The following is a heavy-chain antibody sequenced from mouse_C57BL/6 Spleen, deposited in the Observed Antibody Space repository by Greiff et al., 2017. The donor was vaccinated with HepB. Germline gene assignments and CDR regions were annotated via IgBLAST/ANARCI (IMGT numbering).Heavy chain of an antibody. CDR1: GYTFTSYW. V-gene: IGHV1-52*01. CDR3: ASFITTVVATDYAMDY. Sequence: VQLQQPGAELVRPGSSVKLSCKASGYTFTSYWMHWVKQRPIQGLEWIGNIDPSDSETHYNQKFKDKATLTVDKSSSTAYMQLSSLTSEDSAVYYCASFITTVVATDYAMDYWGQGTSVTVSS. CDR2: IDPSDSET. J-gene: IGHJ4*01. D-gene: IGHD1-1*01.